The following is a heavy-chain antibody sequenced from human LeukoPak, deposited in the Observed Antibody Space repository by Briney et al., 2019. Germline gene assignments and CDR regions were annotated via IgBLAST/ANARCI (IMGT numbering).Heavy chain of an antibody. D-gene: IGHD3-3*01. V-gene: IGHV3-9*03. J-gene: IGHJ3*02. CDR1: GFTFDDYA. Sequence: GGSLRLSCAASGFTFDDYAMHWVRQAPGKGLEWVSGISWNSGSIGYADSVKGRFTISRDNAKNSLYLQMNSLRAEDMALYYCAKGIRFLEWLGAFDIRGQGTMVTVSS. CDR2: ISWNSGSI. CDR3: AKGIRFLEWLGAFDI.